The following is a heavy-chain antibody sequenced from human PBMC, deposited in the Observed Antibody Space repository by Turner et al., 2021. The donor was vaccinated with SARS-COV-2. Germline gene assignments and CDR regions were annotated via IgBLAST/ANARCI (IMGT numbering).Heavy chain of an antibody. CDR3: ARGPHPRGFDY. J-gene: IGHJ4*02. CDR2: MDPNIGNT. V-gene: IGHV1-8*01. CDR1: GYPFTSYY. Sequence: QVQLVQSGAEVKKPGASAKVSCKASGYPFTSYYINWVRQPTGQGLEWMVWMDPNIGNTGYAQKFQGRVTMTRNTSISTAYMELSSLRSEDTDVYYCARGPHPRGFDYWGQGTLVTVSS. D-gene: IGHD3-10*01.